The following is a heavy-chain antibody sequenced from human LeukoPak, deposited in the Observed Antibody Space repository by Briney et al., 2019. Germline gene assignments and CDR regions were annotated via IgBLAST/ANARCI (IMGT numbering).Heavy chain of an antibody. V-gene: IGHV3-23*01. CDR3: AKSDSSGYYLRRFDY. CDR1: GSTFSSYA. J-gene: IGHJ4*02. Sequence: PGGSLRLSCAASGSTFSSYAMSWVRQAPGKGLEWVSGISGSGGSTFYADSVKGRFTISRDNSKNTLYLQMNSLRAEDTAVYYCAKSDSSGYYLRRFDYWGQGTLVTVSS. CDR2: ISGSGGST. D-gene: IGHD3-22*01.